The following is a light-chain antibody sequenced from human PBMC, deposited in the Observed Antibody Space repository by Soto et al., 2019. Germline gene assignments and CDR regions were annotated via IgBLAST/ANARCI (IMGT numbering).Light chain of an antibody. Sequence: ESVLTQYPGTLSLSPGERATLSCRASQTTICNYLAWYQQKPGQAPRHLIYGASNRATGVPDRFSGSYSVTDFSLTITRLEPGELAVYYSEQHVNSVYIFGQGTRMEIK. CDR2: GAS. J-gene: IGKJ2*01. CDR3: EQHVNSVYI. V-gene: IGKV3-20*01. CDR1: QTTICNY.